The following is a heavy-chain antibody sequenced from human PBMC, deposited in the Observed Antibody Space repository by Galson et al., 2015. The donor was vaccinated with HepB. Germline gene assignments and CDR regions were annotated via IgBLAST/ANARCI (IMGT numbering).Heavy chain of an antibody. CDR2: IRSKAYGGTT. CDR1: GFTFGDYA. Sequence: SLRLSCAASGFTFGDYAMSWVRQAPGKGLEWVGFIRSKAYGGTTEYAASVKGRFTISRDDSKSIAYMQMNSLKTEDTAVYYCTRDKARLPSDYWGQGTLVTVSS. CDR3: TRDKARLPSDY. D-gene: IGHD5/OR15-5a*01. V-gene: IGHV3-49*04. J-gene: IGHJ4*02.